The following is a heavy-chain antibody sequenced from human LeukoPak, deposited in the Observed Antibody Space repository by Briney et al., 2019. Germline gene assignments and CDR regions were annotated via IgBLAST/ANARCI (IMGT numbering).Heavy chain of an antibody. CDR3: ARVKGDITIFGVVITEDYYYMDV. Sequence: PSETLSLTCTVSGGSLSSYYWSWIRQPAGKGLEWIGRIYTSGSTNYNPSLKSRVTMSVDTSKNQFSLKLSPVTAADTAVYYCARVKGDITIFGVVITEDYYYMDVWGKGTTVTVSS. D-gene: IGHD3-3*01. J-gene: IGHJ6*03. V-gene: IGHV4-4*07. CDR1: GGSLSSYY. CDR2: IYTSGST.